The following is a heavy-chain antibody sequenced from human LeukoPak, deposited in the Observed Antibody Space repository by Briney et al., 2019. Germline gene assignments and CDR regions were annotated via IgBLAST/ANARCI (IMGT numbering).Heavy chain of an antibody. CDR2: MYYSGST. D-gene: IGHD1-20*01. Sequence: SETLSLTCTVSGGSISSYYWSWIRQPPGKGLEWIGYMYYSGSTNYNPSLKSRVTISVDTSKNQFSLKLSSVTAADTAVYYCARVTGTRRSDYYYYMDVWGKGTTVTVPS. CDR1: GGSISSYY. J-gene: IGHJ6*03. CDR3: ARVTGTRRSDYYYYMDV. V-gene: IGHV4-59*01.